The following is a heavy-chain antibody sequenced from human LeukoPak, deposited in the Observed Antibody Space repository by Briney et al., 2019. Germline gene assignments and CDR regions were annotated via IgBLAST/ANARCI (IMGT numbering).Heavy chain of an antibody. CDR2: ISSSGSTI. Sequence: GGSLRLSCAASGFTFSSYEMNWVRQDPGKRREWVSYISSSGSTIYYADSVKGRFTISRDNAKNSLYLQMNSLRAEDTAVYYCAELGITMIGGVWGKGTAVTISS. CDR3: AELGITMIGGV. D-gene: IGHD3-10*02. V-gene: IGHV3-48*03. CDR1: GFTFSSYE. J-gene: IGHJ6*03.